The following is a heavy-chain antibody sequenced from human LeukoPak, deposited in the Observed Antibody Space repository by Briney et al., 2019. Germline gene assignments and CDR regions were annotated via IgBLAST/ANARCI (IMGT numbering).Heavy chain of an antibody. V-gene: IGHV4-59*12. Sequence: PSETLSLTCTVSGGSISSYYWSWIRQPPGKGLEWIGYIYYSGRTNYNPSLKSRVTMSVDTSKNQFSLKLGSVTAADTAVYYCARKRRSGSYAFDYRGQGTLVTVSS. J-gene: IGHJ4*02. CDR1: GGSISSYY. CDR3: ARKRRSGSYAFDY. CDR2: IYYSGRT. D-gene: IGHD3-10*01.